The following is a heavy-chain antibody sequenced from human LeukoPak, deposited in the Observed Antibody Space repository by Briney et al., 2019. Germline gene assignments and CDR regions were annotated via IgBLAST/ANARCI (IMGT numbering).Heavy chain of an antibody. CDR2: ISSSGSNI. V-gene: IGHV3-48*03. Sequence: GGSLRLSCAASGFTFSSYEMNWVRQAPGKGLEWVSYISSSGSNIYYADSVKGRFTISRDNAKNSLYLQMNSVRAEDTAVYYCARELYSGTYNYWGQGTLVTVSS. CDR1: GFTFSSYE. D-gene: IGHD1-26*01. J-gene: IGHJ4*02. CDR3: ARELYSGTYNY.